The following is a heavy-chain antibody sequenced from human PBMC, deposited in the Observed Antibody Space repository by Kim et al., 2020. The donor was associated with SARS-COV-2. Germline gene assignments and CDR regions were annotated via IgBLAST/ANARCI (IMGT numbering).Heavy chain of an antibody. V-gene: IGHV3-23*01. CDR1: GFTFSNYG. CDR2: ISSGGGRT. D-gene: IGHD6-25*01. CDR3: AKDSSGGNPYPSEKGMDV. J-gene: IGHJ6*01. Sequence: GGSLRLSCAASGFTFSNYGMSWVRQAPGKGLEWISFISSGGGRTYYAESVKGRFTISRDDSKNTLFLQMSSLIAEDTAVYHCAKDSSGGNPYPSEKGMDV.